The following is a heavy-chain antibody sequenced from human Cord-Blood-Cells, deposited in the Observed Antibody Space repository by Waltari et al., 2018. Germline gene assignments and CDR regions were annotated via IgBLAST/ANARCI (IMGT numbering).Heavy chain of an antibody. D-gene: IGHD6-6*01. V-gene: IGHV3-53*01. CDR3: ARDLLNSSSDAFDI. Sequence: EVQLVESGGGLIQPGGSLRLSCAASGFTVSSNYMSWVRQAPGKGMGWVSVIYSGGSTYYADSVKGRFTISRDNSKNTLYLQMNSLRAEDTAVYYCARDLLNSSSDAFDIWGQGTMVTVSS. CDR2: IYSGGST. J-gene: IGHJ3*02. CDR1: GFTVSSNY.